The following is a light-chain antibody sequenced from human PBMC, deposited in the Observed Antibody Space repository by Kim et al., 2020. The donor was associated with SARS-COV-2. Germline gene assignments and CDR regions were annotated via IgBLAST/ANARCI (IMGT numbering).Light chain of an antibody. CDR2: GAS. J-gene: IGKJ1*01. CDR3: QQYGSSQWT. CDR1: QSVSSSY. V-gene: IGKV3-20*01. Sequence: SPGERATLSCRASQSVSSSYLAWYQQKPGQAPRLLIYGASSRATGIPDRFSDSGSGTDFTLTISRLEPEDFAVYYCQQYGSSQWTFGQGTKVDIK.